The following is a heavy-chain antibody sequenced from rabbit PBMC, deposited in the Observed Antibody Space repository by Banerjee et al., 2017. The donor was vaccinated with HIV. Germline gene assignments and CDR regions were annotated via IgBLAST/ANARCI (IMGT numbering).Heavy chain of an antibody. J-gene: IGHJ3*01. CDR3: ARGDDGDPSDGYALSL. V-gene: IGHV1S40*01. CDR2: IDTGDGNT. D-gene: IGHD6-1*01. Sequence: QSLDESGGDLVKPGASLTLTCKASGFSFSSAYDMCWVRQAPGKGLEWIGCIDTGDGNTNDASWAKGRFTISKTSSTTVTLQRTSRTAADTATYFCARGDDGDPSDGYALSLWGQGTLVTV. CDR1: GFSFSSAYD.